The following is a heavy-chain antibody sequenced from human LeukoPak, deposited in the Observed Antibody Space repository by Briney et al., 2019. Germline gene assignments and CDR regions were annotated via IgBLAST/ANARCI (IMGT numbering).Heavy chain of an antibody. Sequence: SETLSLTCTVSGGSISSYYWSWIRQPPGKGLELIGHIYNSGSTNYNSSLKSRVTISVDTSKNQFSLKLSSVTAADTAVYYCARRQRGDGYTFDYWGQGTLVTVSS. J-gene: IGHJ4*02. D-gene: IGHD5-24*01. CDR3: ARRQRGDGYTFDY. CDR2: IYNSGST. V-gene: IGHV4-59*08. CDR1: GGSISSYY.